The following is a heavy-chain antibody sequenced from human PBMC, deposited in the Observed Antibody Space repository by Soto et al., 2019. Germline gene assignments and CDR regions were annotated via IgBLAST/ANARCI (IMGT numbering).Heavy chain of an antibody. Sequence: PSETLSLTCTVSGGSVNSYYWSWIRQPPGKGLEWIGYIFYSGSTKSNPSLKSRVTMSVDMSKNQFSLRLNSVTAADTAVYYCARVFPSYCGGDCSYFDSWGQGTLVTVSS. CDR1: GGSVNSYY. D-gene: IGHD2-21*02. J-gene: IGHJ4*02. V-gene: IGHV4-59*02. CDR2: IFYSGST. CDR3: ARVFPSYCGGDCSYFDS.